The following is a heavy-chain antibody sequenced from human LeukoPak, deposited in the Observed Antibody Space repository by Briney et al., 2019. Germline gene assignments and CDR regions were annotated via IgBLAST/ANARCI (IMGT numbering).Heavy chain of an antibody. CDR1: EFSVGSNY. CDR3: ANTGNSRGAY. CDR2: MYSGGST. D-gene: IGHD2/OR15-2a*01. J-gene: IGHJ4*02. V-gene: IGHV3-53*01. Sequence: PGGSLRLSCAASEFSVGSNYMTWVRQAPGKGLEWVSLMYSGGSTHYADSVKGRFTISRDNSKNTLYLQMNSLRAEDTAVYYCANTGNSRGAYWGQGTLVTVSS.